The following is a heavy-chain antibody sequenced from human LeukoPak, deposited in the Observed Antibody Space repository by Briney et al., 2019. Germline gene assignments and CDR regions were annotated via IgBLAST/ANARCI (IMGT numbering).Heavy chain of an antibody. Sequence: SQTLSLTRTVSGGSIRSGTDYWSWIRQPAGKGLEWIGRIYMSGSTDYNPSFKSRVTMSVDTSKNQVSLKLRSVTAADTAVYYCARVVWGGDFHYSLDVWGKGTTVIVSS. V-gene: IGHV4-61*02. J-gene: IGHJ6*03. CDR1: GGSIRSGTDY. CDR3: ARVVWGGDFHYSLDV. D-gene: IGHD7-27*01. CDR2: IYMSGST.